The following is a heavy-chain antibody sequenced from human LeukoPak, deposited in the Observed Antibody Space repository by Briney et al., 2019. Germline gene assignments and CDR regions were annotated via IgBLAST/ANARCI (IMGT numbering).Heavy chain of an antibody. J-gene: IGHJ4*02. D-gene: IGHD2-21*02. V-gene: IGHV5-51*01. CDR2: IYPGDSNT. Sequence: GESLKISCKGSGYSFTSYWIGWVRKMPGKGLEWMGIIYPGDSNTRYSPSFQGQVTISADKSISTAYLQWSSLKASDTAMYYCARLIAYCGGDCLYYFDYWGQGTLVTVSS. CDR1: GYSFTSYW. CDR3: ARLIAYCGGDCLYYFDY.